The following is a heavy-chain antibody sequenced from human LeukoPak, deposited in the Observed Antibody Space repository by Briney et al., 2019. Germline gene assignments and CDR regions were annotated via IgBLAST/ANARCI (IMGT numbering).Heavy chain of an antibody. CDR1: GFTFSSYA. V-gene: IGHV3-30-3*01. CDR2: ISYDGSNK. CDR3: ARDRPTTVTTSYDY. D-gene: IGHD4-17*01. Sequence: GGSLRLSCAASGFTFSSYAMHWVRQAPGKGLEWVAVISYDGSNKYYADSVKGRFTISRDNSKNTLYLQMNSLRAEDTAVYYCARDRPTTVTTSYDYWGQGTLVTISS. J-gene: IGHJ4*02.